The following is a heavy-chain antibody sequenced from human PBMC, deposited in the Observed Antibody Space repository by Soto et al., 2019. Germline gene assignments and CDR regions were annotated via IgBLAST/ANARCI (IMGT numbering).Heavy chain of an antibody. Sequence: QVHLVQSGAEVKKPGASVKVSCKASGYPFTSYGITWVRQAPGQGLEWRGWISAHNGNTDYAQKLQGRVSVTRATSASTAYMELRSLISDDTAVYYCARGSYGDYWGQGALVTVSS. CDR3: ARGSYGDY. D-gene: IGHD3-10*01. V-gene: IGHV1-18*01. CDR2: ISAHNGNT. CDR1: GYPFTSYG. J-gene: IGHJ4*02.